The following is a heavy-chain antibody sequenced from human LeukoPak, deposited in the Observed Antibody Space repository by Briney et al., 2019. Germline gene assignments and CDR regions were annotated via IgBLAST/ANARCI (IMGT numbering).Heavy chain of an antibody. D-gene: IGHD3-3*01. J-gene: IGHJ4*02. CDR3: ARDNGGYYDSSRSQGY. CDR2: ISSSSSYI. Sequence: GGSLRLSCAASGFTFISYSMNWVRQAPGKGLEWVSSISSSSSYIYYADSVKGPFTISRDNAKNSLYLQMNSLRAEDTAVYYCARDNGGYYDSSRSQGYWGQGTLVTVSS. CDR1: GFTFISYS. V-gene: IGHV3-21*01.